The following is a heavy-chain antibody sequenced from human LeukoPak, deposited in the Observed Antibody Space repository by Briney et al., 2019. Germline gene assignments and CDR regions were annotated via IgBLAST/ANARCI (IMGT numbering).Heavy chain of an antibody. V-gene: IGHV5-51*01. Sequence: GESPKISCKGFGYSFTTYWIGWVRQMPGKGLEWMGIIHPDDSDIRYSPSFQGQVIISADKSIDSAYLQWSSLKASDTAMYYCARLLYGDYTNYFDYWGQGTLVTVSS. J-gene: IGHJ4*02. CDR2: IHPDDSDI. D-gene: IGHD4-17*01. CDR1: GYSFTTYW. CDR3: ARLLYGDYTNYFDY.